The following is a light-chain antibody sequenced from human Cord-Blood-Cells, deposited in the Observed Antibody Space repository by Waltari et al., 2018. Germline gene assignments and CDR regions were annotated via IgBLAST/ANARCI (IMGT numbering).Light chain of an antibody. CDR2: AAS. J-gene: IGKJ3*01. CDR1: QSISSY. CDR3: QHSYSTPFT. Sequence: DIQMTQSPSPLSASVGVRVTVSCRASQSISSYFNWYQQKPGTAPKLLIYAASSLHSVVPSRFSGSGSGTDFTLTISSLQPEDFATYYYQHSYSTPFTFGPGTKVDIK. V-gene: IGKV1-39*01.